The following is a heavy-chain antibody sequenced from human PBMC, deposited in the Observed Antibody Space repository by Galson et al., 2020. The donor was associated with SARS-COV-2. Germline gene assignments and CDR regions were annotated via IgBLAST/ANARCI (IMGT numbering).Heavy chain of an antibody. Sequence: SQTLSLTCTVSGGSISSGDYYWSWIRQPPGKGLEWIGYIYYSGSTYYNPSLKSRVTISVDTSKNQFSLKLSSVTAADTAVYYCARGGNGVQGVNFDYWGQGTLVTVSS. CDR3: ARGGNGVQGVNFDY. J-gene: IGHJ4*02. CDR2: IYYSGST. V-gene: IGHV4-30-4*01. CDR1: GGSISSGDYY. D-gene: IGHD3-10*01.